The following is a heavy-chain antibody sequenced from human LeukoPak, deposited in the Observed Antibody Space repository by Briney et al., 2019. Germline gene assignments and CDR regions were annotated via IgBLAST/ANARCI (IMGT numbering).Heavy chain of an antibody. V-gene: IGHV3-7*01. Sequence: GGSLRLSCAASGFSFTTYWMSWVRQAPGKGQEWVANINQDGTEKYYVDSVKGRFTISRDNAKNSLYLQMNSLRAEDTAVYYCARDLNWETYWGQGTLVSVSS. CDR2: INQDGTEK. J-gene: IGHJ4*02. CDR1: GFSFTTYW. D-gene: IGHD7-27*01. CDR3: ARDLNWETY.